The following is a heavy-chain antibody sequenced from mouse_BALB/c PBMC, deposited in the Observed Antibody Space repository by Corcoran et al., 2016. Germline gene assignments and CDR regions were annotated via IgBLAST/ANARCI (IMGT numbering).Heavy chain of an antibody. CDR1: GYTFTNYG. V-gene: IGHV9-1*02. D-gene: IGHD3-1*01. CDR2: INTYTGEP. CDR3: ARTLGDYAMDY. J-gene: IGHJ4*01. Sequence: QIQLVQSGPELKKPGETVKISCKASGYTFTNYGMNWVKQAPGKGLKWMGWINTYTGEPTYADDFKGRVAFSLETSASTAYLQINNLKNEDMATYFCARTLGDYAMDYWGQGTSVTVSS.